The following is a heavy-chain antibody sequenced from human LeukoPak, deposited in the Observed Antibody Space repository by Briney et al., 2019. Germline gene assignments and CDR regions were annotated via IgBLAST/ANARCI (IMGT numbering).Heavy chain of an antibody. Sequence: NSSETLSLICSVPGGSLNSFSHYWAWIRQPPGKGLEWIGCIFSSGSTYYNPSLQSRVTFSLDKSNNHFALKLTSLTAADTAVYYCARGLAHGGIANWFDPWGQGPRSPSPQ. CDR2: IFSSGST. V-gene: IGHV4-39*06. J-gene: IGHJ5*02. CDR1: GGSLNSFSHY. CDR3: ARGLAHGGIANWFDP. D-gene: IGHD2-21*01.